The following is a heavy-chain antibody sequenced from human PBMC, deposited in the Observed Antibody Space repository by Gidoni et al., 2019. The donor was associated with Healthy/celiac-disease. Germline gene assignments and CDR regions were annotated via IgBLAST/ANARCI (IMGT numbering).Heavy chain of an antibody. V-gene: IGHV3-23*01. D-gene: IGHD3-10*01. J-gene: IGHJ1*01. CDR3: AKEVLLWFGELLPLDFQH. Sequence: EVQLLESGGGLVQPGGSLRLSCAASGFTFSSTAMSWVRQAPGKGLGWVSAISGSGGSTYYADSVKGRFTISRDNSKNTLYLQMNSLRAEDTAVYYCAKEVLLWFGELLPLDFQHWGQGTLVTVSS. CDR1: GFTFSSTA. CDR2: ISGSGGST.